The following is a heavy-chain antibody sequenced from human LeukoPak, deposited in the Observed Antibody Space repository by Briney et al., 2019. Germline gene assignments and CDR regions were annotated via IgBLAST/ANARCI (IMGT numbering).Heavy chain of an antibody. CDR2: IIPIFGTA. CDR3: ARSPIAAAGYNVPRHWNQNYYYYYMDV. D-gene: IGHD6-13*01. J-gene: IGHJ6*03. V-gene: IGHV1-69*05. Sequence: SVKVSCKASGGTFSSYAISWVRQAPGQGLEWMGGIIPIFGTANYAQKFQGRVTITTDESTSTAYMELSSLRSEDTAVYYCARSPIAAAGYNVPRHWNQNYYYYYMDVWGKGTTVTVSS. CDR1: GGTFSSYA.